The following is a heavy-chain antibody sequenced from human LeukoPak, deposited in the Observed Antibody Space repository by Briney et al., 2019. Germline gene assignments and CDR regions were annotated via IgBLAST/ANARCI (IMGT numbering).Heavy chain of an antibody. CDR2: MHYSGST. V-gene: IGHV4-59*01. CDR3: SRGRAASFDM. D-gene: IGHD5-12*01. Sequence: PSETLSLTCSVSGGSISSYYWSWIRQPPGKGLEWIGYMHYSGSTNYNPSLKSRVTISLDTSKNQFSLKLSSVTAADTAVYYCSRGRAASFDMWGQGTVVTVSS. CDR1: GGSISSYY. J-gene: IGHJ3*02.